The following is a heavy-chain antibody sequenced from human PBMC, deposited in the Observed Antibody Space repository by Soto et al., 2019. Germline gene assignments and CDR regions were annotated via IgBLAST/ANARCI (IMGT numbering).Heavy chain of an antibody. CDR3: ARASYDSSTYYLDY. V-gene: IGHV4-30-4*01. Sequence: SETLSLTCTVSGASITSGDYYWTWIRQPPGKGLERIGSIYYSGSTYYNPSLKSRVTISVDTSNNQFSLKLSSVTAADTAVYYCARASYDSSTYYLDYWGQGTQVTVSS. CDR2: IYYSGST. D-gene: IGHD3-22*01. CDR1: GASITSGDYY. J-gene: IGHJ4*02.